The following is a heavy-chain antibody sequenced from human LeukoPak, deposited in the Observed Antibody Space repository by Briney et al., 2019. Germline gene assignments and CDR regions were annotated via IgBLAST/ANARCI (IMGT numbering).Heavy chain of an antibody. CDR2: ISPTGGGT. D-gene: IGHD3/OR15-3a*01. Sequence: GSLRLSCAASGVTFSTYAMSWVRQAPGKGLEWVSTISPTGGGTFYANSVKGRFTISRDNSKSLLFLQMNSLRAEDTALYYCVGFLDYFSFDIWGQGSMVTVSS. J-gene: IGHJ3*02. CDR3: VGFLDYFSFDI. CDR1: GVTFSTYA. V-gene: IGHV3-23*01.